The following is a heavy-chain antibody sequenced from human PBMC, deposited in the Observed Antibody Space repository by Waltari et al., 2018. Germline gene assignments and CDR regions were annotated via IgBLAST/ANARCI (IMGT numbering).Heavy chain of an antibody. J-gene: IGHJ4*02. Sequence: QLQLQESGPGLVKPSGTLSLTCAVSGDSMSSTDWWSWVRQSPGKGLEWIGQVQHSGRTNYNPSFASRVTVSVDTSTNQFSLKVTSATAADTAVYFCARDRGRGIYLDSWGQGTLVTVS. CDR1: GDSMSSTDW. CDR2: VQHSGRT. CDR3: ARDRGRGIYLDS. D-gene: IGHD2-15*01. V-gene: IGHV4-4*02.